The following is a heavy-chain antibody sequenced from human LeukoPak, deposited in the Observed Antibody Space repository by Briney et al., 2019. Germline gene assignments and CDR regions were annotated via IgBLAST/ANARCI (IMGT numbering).Heavy chain of an antibody. V-gene: IGHV1-2*02. CDR1: GYTFTGYY. CDR3: ARGVAAYTYYSDSSCYD. D-gene: IGHD3-22*01. CDR2: IDPYSGDT. Sequence: ASVKVSFKASGYTFTGYYLHWVRQAPGQGLEWMGCIDPYSGDTNSAQKFQGRVTMTRDTSINTAYMELSGLRSDDTAVYYCARGVAAYTYYSDSSCYDWGQGTLLTVSS. J-gene: IGHJ4*02.